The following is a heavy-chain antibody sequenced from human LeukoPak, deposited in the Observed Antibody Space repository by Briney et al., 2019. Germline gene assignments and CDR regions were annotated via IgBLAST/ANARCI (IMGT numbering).Heavy chain of an antibody. V-gene: IGHV3-21*01. CDR2: ITSTSSDM. CDR3: ARVAGHYFDY. Sequence: PGGSLRLSCEVSGFTFSTYAMSWVRQAPGKGLEWVSFITSTSSDMLYADSVKGRFTVSRDNAKNTLYLQMDSLTAEDTAVYFCARVAGHYFDYWGQGSLVTVSS. CDR1: GFTFSTYA. J-gene: IGHJ4*02. D-gene: IGHD3-10*01.